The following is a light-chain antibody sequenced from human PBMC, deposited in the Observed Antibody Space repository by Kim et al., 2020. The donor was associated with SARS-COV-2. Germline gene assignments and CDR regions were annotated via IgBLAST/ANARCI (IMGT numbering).Light chain of an antibody. J-gene: IGLJ1*01. CDR2: QDT. CDR1: KLGHKY. V-gene: IGLV3-1*01. CDR3: QAWDTSTYV. Sequence: SYELTQPPSVSVSPGHTASITCSGDKLGHKYVCWYQQKPGQSPVLVIYQDTKRPSEIPERFSGSNSGNTATLTISGTQAMDEADYYCQAWDTSTYVFGTGTKVTVL.